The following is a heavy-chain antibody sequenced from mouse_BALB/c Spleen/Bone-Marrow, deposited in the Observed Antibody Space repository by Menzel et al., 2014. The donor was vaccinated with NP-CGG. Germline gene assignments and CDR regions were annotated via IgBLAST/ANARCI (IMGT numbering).Heavy chain of an antibody. J-gene: IGHJ4*01. V-gene: IGHV1-63*01. D-gene: IGHD2-3*01. Sequence: QVQLQRSGAELVRPGTSVKISCKASGYAFTNYWLGWVKQRPGHGLEWIGNIYPGGGHIYYNEKFKGKATLTADKSSSTAYMQLSSLTSEDSAVYFCARRDYDGYPYALDYWGQGTSVTVSS. CDR2: IYPGGGHI. CDR3: ARRDYDGYPYALDY. CDR1: GYAFTNYW.